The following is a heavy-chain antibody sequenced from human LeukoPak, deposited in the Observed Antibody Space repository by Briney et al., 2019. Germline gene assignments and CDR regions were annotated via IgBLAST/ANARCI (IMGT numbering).Heavy chain of an antibody. CDR1: GYTFTSYG. D-gene: IGHD5-24*01. CDR2: ISAYNGNT. Sequence: ASVKVSCKAFGYTFTSYGISWVRQAPGQGLEWMGWISAYNGNTNYAQKLQGRVTMTTDTSTSTAFMELRSLRSDDTAVYYCARDSEREGYFDLWGRGTLVTVSS. V-gene: IGHV1-18*01. J-gene: IGHJ2*01. CDR3: ARDSEREGYFDL.